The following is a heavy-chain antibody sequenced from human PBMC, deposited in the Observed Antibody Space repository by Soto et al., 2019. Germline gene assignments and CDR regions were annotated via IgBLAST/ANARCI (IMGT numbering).Heavy chain of an antibody. J-gene: IGHJ4*02. Sequence: QVQLQESGPGLVKPSWTLSLTCAVSGASISSNNWRSWVRQPPGKGLEWVGEIYHSGSTNYNLSLKSLVTISIDKSQNQFSLKLSSVTAADTAVDYCARSTVTEDYWGQGTLVTVSS. CDR2: IYHSGST. V-gene: IGHV4-4*02. CDR3: ARSTVTEDY. D-gene: IGHD4-17*01. CDR1: GASISSNNW.